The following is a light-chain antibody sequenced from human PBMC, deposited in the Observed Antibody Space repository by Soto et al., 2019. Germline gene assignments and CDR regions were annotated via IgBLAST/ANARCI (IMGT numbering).Light chain of an antibody. V-gene: IGKV3-15*01. J-gene: IGKJ1*01. CDR2: GAS. CDR3: QQYSNWPCT. Sequence: EIMMTQSPATLSVSPGARATLSCRASQSVSSNFAWFQQKPGQAPRLLIYGASTRATGIPARFSGSGSGTEFTLTISSLQSEDFAVYYCQQYSNWPCTFGQGTKVEI. CDR1: QSVSSN.